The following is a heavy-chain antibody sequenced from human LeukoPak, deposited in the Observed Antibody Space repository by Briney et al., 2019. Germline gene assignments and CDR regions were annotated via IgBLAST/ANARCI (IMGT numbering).Heavy chain of an antibody. CDR2: IYYSGST. D-gene: IGHD3-10*01. V-gene: IGHV4-59*01. CDR3: ARERFDSGSYRDKSFDY. CDR1: GGSISIYY. J-gene: IGHJ4*02. Sequence: SETLSLTCTVSGGSISIYYWSWIRQPPGKGLEWIGYIYYSGSTNYNPSLKSRVTLSVDTSKNQFSLKLSSVTAADTAVYYCARERFDSGSYRDKSFDYWGQGTLVTVSS.